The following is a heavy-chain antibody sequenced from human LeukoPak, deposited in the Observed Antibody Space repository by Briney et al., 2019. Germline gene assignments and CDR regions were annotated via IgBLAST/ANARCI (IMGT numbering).Heavy chain of an antibody. D-gene: IGHD3-10*01. CDR1: GGSFSAYY. CDR3: ARMVRERHSFDI. J-gene: IGHJ3*02. V-gene: IGHV4-34*01. Sequence: SETLSLRCAVYGGSFSAYYWSWIRRPPVKRLEWIGEINHSGSTNQNPSLKSRVTISVDTSNHQFSLRLSSVTAADTAVYYCARMVRERHSFDIWGQGTMVTVSS. CDR2: INHSGST.